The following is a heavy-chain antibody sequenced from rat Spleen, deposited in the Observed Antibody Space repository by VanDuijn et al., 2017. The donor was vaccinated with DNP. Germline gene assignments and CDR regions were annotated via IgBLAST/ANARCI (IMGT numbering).Heavy chain of an antibody. J-gene: IGHJ2*01. CDR2: ISPSGGST. D-gene: IGHD1-7*01. V-gene: IGHV5S13*01. CDR3: ARATHTTGIPFYFDY. Sequence: EVQLVESGGGLVQPGRSLKLSCAVSGFTFSDYYMAWIRQAPTKGLEWVASISPSGGSTYYRDSVKGRFTISRDNAKNTQYLQMDSLRSEDTATYYCARATHTTGIPFYFDYWGQGVMVTVSS. CDR1: GFTFSDYY.